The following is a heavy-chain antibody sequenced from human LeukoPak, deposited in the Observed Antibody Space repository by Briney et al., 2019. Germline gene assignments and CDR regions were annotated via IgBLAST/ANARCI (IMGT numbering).Heavy chain of an antibody. CDR2: ISYDGTNK. D-gene: IGHD3-16*02. CDR1: GFTFSTYG. Sequence: GRSLRLSCAASGFTFSTYGMHWVRQAPGKGLEWVAVISYDGTNKYYTDSVRGRFTISRDNSKNTLYLQMNSLRAEDTAVYYCAKGPTYYDYVWGSYLDSWGQGTLVTVSS. CDR3: AKGPTYYDYVWGSYLDS. V-gene: IGHV3-30*18. J-gene: IGHJ4*02.